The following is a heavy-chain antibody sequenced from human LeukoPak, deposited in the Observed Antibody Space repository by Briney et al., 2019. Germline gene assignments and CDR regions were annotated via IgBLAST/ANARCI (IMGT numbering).Heavy chain of an antibody. D-gene: IGHD3-22*01. V-gene: IGHV3-48*03. CDR1: GFTFSNYA. J-gene: IGHJ4*02. CDR3: ARVSSSGYYFDY. Sequence: PGGSLRLSCAASGFTFSNYAMSWVRQAPGKGLEWVSYISSSGSTIYYADSVKGRFTISRDNAKNSLYLQMNSLRAEDTAVYYCARVSSSGYYFDYWGQGTLVTVSS. CDR2: ISSSGSTI.